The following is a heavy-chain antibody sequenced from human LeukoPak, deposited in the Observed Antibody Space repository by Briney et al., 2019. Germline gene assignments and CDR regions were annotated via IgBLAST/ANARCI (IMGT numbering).Heavy chain of an antibody. CDR2: INSDGSST. Sequence: GGSLRLSCAASGFTFSSYWMHWVRQAPGKGLVWVSRINSDGSSTSYADSVKGRFTISRDNAKNSLYLQMNSLRAEDMALYYCAKDIGSGSGSYPNYYYYYMDVWGKGTTVTVSS. V-gene: IGHV3-74*01. D-gene: IGHD1-26*01. CDR1: GFTFSSYW. J-gene: IGHJ6*03. CDR3: AKDIGSGSGSYPNYYYYYMDV.